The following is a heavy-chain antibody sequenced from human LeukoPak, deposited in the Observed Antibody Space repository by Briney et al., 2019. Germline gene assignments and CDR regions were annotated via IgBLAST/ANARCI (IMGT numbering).Heavy chain of an antibody. V-gene: IGHV3-30*18. CDR2: ISYDGSNK. D-gene: IGHD6-13*01. J-gene: IGHJ4*02. CDR3: AKVAAAGTYLFHY. CDR1: GFTFSSYG. Sequence: PGRSLRLSCAASGFTFSSYGIHWVRQAPGKGLEWVAVISYDGSNKYYADSVKGRFTISRDNSKNTLYLQMNSLRAEDTAVYYCAKVAAAGTYLFHYWGQGTLVTVSS.